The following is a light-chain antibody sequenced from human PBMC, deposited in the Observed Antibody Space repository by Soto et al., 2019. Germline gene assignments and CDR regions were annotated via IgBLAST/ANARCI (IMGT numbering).Light chain of an antibody. CDR1: QSVLHSSNKKNY. CDR2: WAA. Sequence: DIVMTQSPDSLAVSLGERATINCKSRQSVLHSSNKKNYLARYQQKPGQPPKLLIYWAATRESGVSDRFKNRASETDYTFSMSSQQAEDEAVYNWQQYDTTPPYTCGQGTELEIQ. V-gene: IGKV4-1*01. CDR3: QQYDTTPPYT. J-gene: IGKJ2*01.